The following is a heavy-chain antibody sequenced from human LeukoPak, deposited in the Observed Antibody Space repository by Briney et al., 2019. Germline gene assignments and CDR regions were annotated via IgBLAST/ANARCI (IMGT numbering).Heavy chain of an antibody. Sequence: PSETLSLTCAVSGYSISSGYYWGWIRQPPGKGLEWIGSIYHSGSTYYNPSLKSRVTISVDTSKNQFSLKLRSVTAADTAVYYCARQLGEMTYYYDSSGHSGYYFDYWGQGTLVTVSS. CDR1: GYSISSGYY. CDR3: ARQLGEMTYYYDSSGHSGYYFDY. D-gene: IGHD3-22*01. CDR2: IYHSGST. V-gene: IGHV4-38-2*01. J-gene: IGHJ4*02.